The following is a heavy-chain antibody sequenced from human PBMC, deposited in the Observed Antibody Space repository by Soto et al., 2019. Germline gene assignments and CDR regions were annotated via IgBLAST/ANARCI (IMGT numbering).Heavy chain of an antibody. CDR1: GFTVGSCW. D-gene: IGHD5-18*01. Sequence: GGSLRLSCAAPGFTVGSCWMHWVCRAPGKGLVWVARSNSDGSSTGYADAVKGRFTISRGNAKNTLYLQINSLRAETTAVYYCARGCGYSYDFFDYWGQGTLDTVSA. J-gene: IGHJ4*02. V-gene: IGHV3-74*01. CDR2: SNSDGSST. CDR3: ARGCGYSYDFFDY.